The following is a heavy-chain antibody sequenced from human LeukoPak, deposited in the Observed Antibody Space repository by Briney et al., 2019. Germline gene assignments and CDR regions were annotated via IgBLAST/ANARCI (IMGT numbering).Heavy chain of an antibody. J-gene: IGHJ4*02. V-gene: IGHV4-30-4*01. D-gene: IGHD3-9*01. CDR2: IFYSGSA. CDR1: GGSIISADHY. Sequence: SETLSLTCTVSGGSIISADHYWSWIRQPPGKGLEWIGYIFYSGSAYYNPSLKSRLTISVDTSKNQFSLKLSSVTAADTAVYYCARGYYDILTNYPKNFDQWGQGTLVTFSS. CDR3: ARGYYDILTNYPKNFDQ.